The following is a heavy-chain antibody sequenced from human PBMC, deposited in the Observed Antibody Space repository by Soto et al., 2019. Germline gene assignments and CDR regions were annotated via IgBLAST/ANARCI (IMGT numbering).Heavy chain of an antibody. CDR1: GFTFSSYS. CDR2: ISSSSSYI. J-gene: IGHJ4*02. V-gene: IGHV3-21*01. Sequence: GGSLRLSCAASGFTFSSYSMNWVRQAPGKGLEWVSSISSSSSYIYYADSVKGRFTISRDNAKNSLYLQMNSLRAEDTAVYYCARAYCSSTSCYSPPAGYWGQGTLVTVS. CDR3: ARAYCSSTSCYSPPAGY. D-gene: IGHD2-2*01.